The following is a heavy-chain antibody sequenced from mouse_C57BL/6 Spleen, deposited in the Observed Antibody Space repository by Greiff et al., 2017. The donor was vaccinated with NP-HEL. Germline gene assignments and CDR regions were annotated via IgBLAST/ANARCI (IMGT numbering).Heavy chain of an antibody. CDR3: ARHVGGFMDY. V-gene: IGHV5-6*02. CDR1: GFTFSSYG. J-gene: IGHJ4*01. D-gene: IGHD3-1*01. Sequence: DVKLVESGGDLVKPGGSLKLSCAASGFTFSSYGMSWVRQTPDKRLEWVATISSGGSYTYYPDSVKGRFTISRDNAKNTLYLQMSSLKSEDTAMYYCARHVGGFMDYWGQGTSVTVSS. CDR2: ISSGGSYT.